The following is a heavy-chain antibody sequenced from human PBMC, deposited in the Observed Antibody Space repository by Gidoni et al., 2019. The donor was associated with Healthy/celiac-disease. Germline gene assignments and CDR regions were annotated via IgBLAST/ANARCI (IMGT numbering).Heavy chain of an antibody. J-gene: IGHJ6*02. CDR1: GFTVSSNY. D-gene: IGHD6-6*01. CDR2: IYSGGST. Sequence: EVQLVESGGGLIQPGGSLRLSCAASGFTVSSNYMSWVRQAPGKGLEWVSVIYSGGSTYYADSVKGRFTISRDNSKNTLYLQMNSLRAEDTAVYYCARESSSSPPRSYGMDVWGQGTTVTVSS. V-gene: IGHV3-53*01. CDR3: ARESSSSPPRSYGMDV.